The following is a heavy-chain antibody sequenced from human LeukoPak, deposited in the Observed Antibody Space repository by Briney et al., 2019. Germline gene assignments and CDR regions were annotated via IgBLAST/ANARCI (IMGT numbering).Heavy chain of an antibody. CDR1: GFTVSSNY. CDR3: ARAFLVNSPYSFAY. CDR2: IYSGGST. J-gene: IGHJ4*02. V-gene: IGHV3-53*01. Sequence: GGSLRLSCAASGFTVSSNYMSWVRQAPGKGLEWVSVIYSGGSTYYADSVKGRFTISRDNSKNTLYLQMNSLRAEDTAVYYCARAFLVNSPYSFAYWGQGTLATASS. D-gene: IGHD4-23*01.